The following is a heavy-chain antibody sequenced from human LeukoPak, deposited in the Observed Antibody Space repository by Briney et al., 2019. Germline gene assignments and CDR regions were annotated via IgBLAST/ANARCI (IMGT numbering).Heavy chain of an antibody. D-gene: IGHD3-3*01. J-gene: IGHJ4*02. CDR1: GGSFSGYY. V-gene: IGHV4-34*01. Sequence: SETLSLTRAVYGGSFSGYYWSWIRQPPGKGLEWIGEINHSGSTNYNPSLKSRVTISVDTSKNQFSLKLSSVTAADTAVYYCARGKSCYDFWSGYCHFDYWGQGTLVTVSS. CDR2: INHSGST. CDR3: ARGKSCYDFWSGYCHFDY.